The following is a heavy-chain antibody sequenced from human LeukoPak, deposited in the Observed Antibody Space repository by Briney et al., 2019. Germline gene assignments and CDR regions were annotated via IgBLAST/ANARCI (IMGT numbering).Heavy chain of an antibody. CDR3: ARVQGYCGGDCYPFDY. Sequence: GGSLRLSCAASGFTFSYVWMSWVRQAPGKGLEWVGRIISKTDGETTDYAAPVTGRFTISRDDSKNTLSLPMNSLKTEDTAVYYCARVQGYCGGDCYPFDYWGQGTLVTVSS. J-gene: IGHJ4*02. CDR2: IISKTDGETT. CDR1: GFTFSYVW. D-gene: IGHD2-21*02. V-gene: IGHV3-15*01.